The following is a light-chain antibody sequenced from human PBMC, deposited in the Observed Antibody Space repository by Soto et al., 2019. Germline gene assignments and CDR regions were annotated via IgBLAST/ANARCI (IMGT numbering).Light chain of an antibody. CDR1: SSDIGGYKY. J-gene: IGLJ2*01. CDR2: EVT. V-gene: IGLV2-14*01. CDR3: SSYTIYSTLLL. Sequence: QSALTQPASVSGSPGQSITISCTGTSSDIGGYKYVSWYQQHPGKAPKLIIYEVTNRPSGVSDRFSGSKSGNTASLTISGLQAEDEADYYSSSYTIYSTLLLFGGGTKVTVL.